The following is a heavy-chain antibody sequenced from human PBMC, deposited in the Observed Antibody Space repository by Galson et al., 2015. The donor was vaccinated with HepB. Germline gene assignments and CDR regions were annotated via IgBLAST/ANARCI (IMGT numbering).Heavy chain of an antibody. Sequence: SLRLSCAASGFTFSSYSMNWVRQAPGKGLGWVSYISSSSSTIYYADSVKGRFTISRDNAKNSLYLQMNSLRDEDTAVYYCASVPWRTTVTTTDYWGQGTLVTVSS. CDR1: GFTFSSYS. CDR2: ISSSSSTI. J-gene: IGHJ4*02. V-gene: IGHV3-48*02. D-gene: IGHD4-17*01. CDR3: ASVPWRTTVTTTDY.